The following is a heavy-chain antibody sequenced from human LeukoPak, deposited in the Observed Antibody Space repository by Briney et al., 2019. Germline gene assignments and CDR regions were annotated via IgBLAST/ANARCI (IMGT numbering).Heavy chain of an antibody. J-gene: IGHJ5*02. V-gene: IGHV3-21*01. CDR3: ARDRGGIVVVPAARDFDP. D-gene: IGHD2-2*01. CDR1: GFTFSSYT. CDR2: ISSSSSYI. Sequence: PGGSLRLSCAASGFTFSSYTMNWVRQAPGKGLEWVSSISSSSSYIYYGDSVKGRFTISRDNAKNSLYLQMNNLRAEDTAVYYCARDRGGIVVVPAARDFDPWGQGTLVTVSS.